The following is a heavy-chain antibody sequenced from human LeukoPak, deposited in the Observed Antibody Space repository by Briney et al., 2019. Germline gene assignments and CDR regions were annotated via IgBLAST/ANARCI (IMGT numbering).Heavy chain of an antibody. CDR2: IRSSSSYI. Sequence: GGSLRLSCAASGFTFSSYTMNWVRQAPGKGLEWVSSIRSSSSYIYYADSVKGRFTISRDNAENSLYLQMNSLRAEDTAVYYCARGSEGYCSGGGCYYGMDVWGQGTTVTVSS. J-gene: IGHJ6*01. CDR1: GFTFSSYT. CDR3: ARGSEGYCSGGGCYYGMDV. D-gene: IGHD2-15*01. V-gene: IGHV3-21*01.